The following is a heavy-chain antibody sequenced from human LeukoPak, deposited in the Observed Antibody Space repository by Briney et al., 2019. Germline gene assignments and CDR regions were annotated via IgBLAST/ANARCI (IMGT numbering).Heavy chain of an antibody. CDR3: VREGDGSNSFDY. J-gene: IGHJ4*02. Sequence: SSETLSLTCTVSSDSISSYFWSWIRQAPGKGLEWIGYIYYSGSTNYNPSLKSRVALGVETSRDQLSLRLSSVTAADTAVYDCVREGDGSNSFDYWGQGILVTVSS. V-gene: IGHV4-59*01. D-gene: IGHD5-24*01. CDR2: IYYSGST. CDR1: SDSISSYF.